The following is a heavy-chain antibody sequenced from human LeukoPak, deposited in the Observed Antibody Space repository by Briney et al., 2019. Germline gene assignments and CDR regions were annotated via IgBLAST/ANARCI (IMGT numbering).Heavy chain of an antibody. J-gene: IGHJ4*02. D-gene: IGHD6-13*01. CDR1: GFTFSSYG. V-gene: IGHV3-30*03. CDR2: ISYDGSNK. Sequence: PGRSLRLSCAASGFTFSSYGMHWVRQAPGKGLEWVAVISYDGSNKYYADSVKGRFTISRDNSKNTLYLQMNSLRAEDTAVYYCARLDNPGIAPAATDYFDYWGQGTLVTVSS. CDR3: ARLDNPGIAPAATDYFDY.